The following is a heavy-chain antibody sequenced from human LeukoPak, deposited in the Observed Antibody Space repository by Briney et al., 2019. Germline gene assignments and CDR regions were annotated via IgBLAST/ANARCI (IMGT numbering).Heavy chain of an antibody. CDR3: ARQHYSGSGTYWFDP. CDR2: ISAYNGNT. D-gene: IGHD3-10*01. Sequence: GASVKVSCEASGYTFTSYGISWVRQAPGQGLEWMGWISAYNGNTNYAQKLQGRVTMTTDTSTSTAYMEVRSLRSDDTAVYYCARQHYSGSGTYWFDPWGQGTLVTVSS. J-gene: IGHJ5*02. CDR1: GYTFTSYG. V-gene: IGHV1-18*01.